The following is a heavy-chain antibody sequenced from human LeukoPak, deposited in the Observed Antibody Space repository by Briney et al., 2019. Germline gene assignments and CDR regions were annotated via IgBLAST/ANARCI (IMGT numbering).Heavy chain of an antibody. Sequence: SETLSLTCAVSVGSIGISNYYWGWIRQPPGKGLEWIVGVSYSGSTYYSPSLKSRVTISVDTSKNQFSLKMSSVTAADTAVYYCARQAVTGVTNRYFDYWGQGTLVTVSS. CDR3: ARQAVTGVTNRYFDY. V-gene: IGHV4-39*01. D-gene: IGHD1-20*01. CDR2: VSYSGST. J-gene: IGHJ4*02. CDR1: VGSIGISNYY.